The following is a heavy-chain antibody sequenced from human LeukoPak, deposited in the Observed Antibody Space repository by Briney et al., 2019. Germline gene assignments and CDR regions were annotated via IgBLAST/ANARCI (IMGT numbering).Heavy chain of an antibody. CDR3: SRGLDSRRLGY. CDR2: IHPSRIF. J-gene: IGHJ4*02. Sequence: PSQTLSLTCTVSGASFNSDDQYWNWIRQSPGKGLEWNVNIHPSRIFYNNPSLDSRVTMSRDTSKVQSSLNLNSGADADTAVYFCSRGLDSRRLGYWGQGILVTVSS. D-gene: IGHD3-22*01. V-gene: IGHV4-31*03. CDR1: GASFNSDDQY.